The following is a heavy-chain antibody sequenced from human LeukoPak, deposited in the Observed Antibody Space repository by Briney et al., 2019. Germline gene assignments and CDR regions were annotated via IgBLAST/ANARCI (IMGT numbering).Heavy chain of an antibody. CDR1: GFGFSSYW. J-gene: IGHJ1*01. CDR2: ISNDAKYI. Sequence: GGSLRLSCAASGFGFSSYWMNWVRQAPGKGLEWVSSISNDAKYIYYADSLKGRFTVSRDNAKNSLYLQMNNLAVEDTAVYYCTTPAAGPRAEYSQYWGQGTLVTVSS. V-gene: IGHV3-21*01. CDR3: TTPAAGPRAEYSQY. D-gene: IGHD6-13*01.